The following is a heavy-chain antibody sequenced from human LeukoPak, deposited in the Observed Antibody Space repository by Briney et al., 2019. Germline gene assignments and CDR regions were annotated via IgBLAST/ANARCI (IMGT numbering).Heavy chain of an antibody. CDR2: IVPILGIA. J-gene: IGHJ4*02. CDR1: GYTFTGYY. D-gene: IGHD2-2*01. V-gene: IGHV1-69*04. CDR3: ARDDIVVVPAAMVY. Sequence: GASVKVSCKASGYTFTGYYMHWVRQDPGQGLEWMGRIVPILGIANYAQKFQGRVTITADKSTSTAYMELSSLRSEDTAVYYCARDDIVVVPAAMVYWGQGTLVTVSS.